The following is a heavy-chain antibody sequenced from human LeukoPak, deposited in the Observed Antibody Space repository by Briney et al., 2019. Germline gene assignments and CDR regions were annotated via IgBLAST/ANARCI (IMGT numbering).Heavy chain of an antibody. J-gene: IGHJ4*02. D-gene: IGHD6-13*01. V-gene: IGHV4-34*01. Sequence: SETLSLTCAVYGGSFSGYYWSWIRHPPGKGLEWIGEINHSGSTNYNPSLKSRVTISVDTSKTQFSLKLSSVTAADTAVYYGAISLGIAEDYWGEGTLVTVSS. CDR1: GGSFSGYY. CDR3: AISLGIAEDY. CDR2: INHSGST.